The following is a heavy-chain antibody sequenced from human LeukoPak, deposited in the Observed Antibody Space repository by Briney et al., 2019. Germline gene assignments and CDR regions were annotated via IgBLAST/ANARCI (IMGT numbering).Heavy chain of an antibody. V-gene: IGHV4-59*01. CDR1: GGSISSYY. Sequence: PSEPLSLTCTVSGGSISSYYWSWIRQPPGKGLEWIGYIYYSGSTYYNPSLKSRVTVSVDTSQNQFSLKLRSVTAADTAVYYCARGISSGWSYYFDYWGQGTLVTVSS. J-gene: IGHJ4*02. CDR3: ARGISSGWSYYFDY. CDR2: IYYSGST. D-gene: IGHD6-19*01.